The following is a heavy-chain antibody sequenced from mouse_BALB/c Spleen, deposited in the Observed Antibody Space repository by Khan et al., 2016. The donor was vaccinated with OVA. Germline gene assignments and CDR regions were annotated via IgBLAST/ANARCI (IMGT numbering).Heavy chain of an antibody. Sequence: EVELVESGPELVRPGASVKISCKASGYSFTGYFMNWVMQSHGKSLEWIGRINPHIGETFYNQRFKDKVTLTVDESSSTAHMELRSLASEDSAVYYCTRIYRSDFDYWGQGTTLTVAS. CDR1: GYSFTGYF. D-gene: IGHD1-1*01. J-gene: IGHJ2*01. CDR2: INPHIGET. CDR3: TRIYRSDFDY. V-gene: IGHV1-20*02.